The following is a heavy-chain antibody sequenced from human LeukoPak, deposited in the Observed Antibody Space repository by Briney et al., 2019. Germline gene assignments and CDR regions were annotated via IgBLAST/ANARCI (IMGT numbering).Heavy chain of an antibody. J-gene: IGHJ4*02. CDR1: GFNFRAHL. V-gene: IGHV3-23*01. D-gene: IGHD3-22*01. CDR3: ARDQWFDGFDL. CDR2: VSGGGTDT. Sequence: GGSLTLSCTGSGFNFRAHLMPWLRPVPGRGLEWISSVSGGGTDTYYADSVKGRFIVSRDDSKSTIYVVMKGLTVEDTATYFCARDQWFDGFDLWGQGTLATVSS.